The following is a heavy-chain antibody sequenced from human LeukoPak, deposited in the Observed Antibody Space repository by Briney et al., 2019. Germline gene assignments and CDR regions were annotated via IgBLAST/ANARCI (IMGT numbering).Heavy chain of an antibody. V-gene: IGHV3-7*01. J-gene: IGHJ4*02. CDR2: IREDGSEQ. CDR1: GFNFNSYW. CDR3: ARVTCSGGSCFTNPYFDY. D-gene: IGHD2-15*01. Sequence: GGSLRLSCAASGFNFNSYWMTWVRQAPGKGLEWVANIREDGSEQYSVDSVKGRFTISRDNAKSSLYLRMNSLRAEDTAVYFCARVTCSGGSCFTNPYFDYWGQGTLVTVSS.